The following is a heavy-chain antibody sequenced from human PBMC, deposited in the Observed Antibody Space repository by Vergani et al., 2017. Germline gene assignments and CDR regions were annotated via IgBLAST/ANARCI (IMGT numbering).Heavy chain of an antibody. V-gene: IGHV5-51*01. CDR3: ARQGPAMVRGVIIRKYYYYGMDV. CDR1: GYSFTSYW. CDR2: IYPGDSDT. Sequence: EVQLVQSGAEVKKPGESLKISCKGSGYSFTSYWIGWVRQMPGKGLEWMGIIYPGDSDTRYSPSFQGQVTISAYKSISTAYLQWSRLKASDTAMYYCARQGPAMVRGVIIRKYYYYGMDVWGQGTTVTVSS. J-gene: IGHJ6*02. D-gene: IGHD3-10*01.